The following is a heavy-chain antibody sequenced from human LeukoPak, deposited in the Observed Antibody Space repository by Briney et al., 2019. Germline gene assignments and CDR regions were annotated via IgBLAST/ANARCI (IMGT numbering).Heavy chain of an antibody. Sequence: GGSLRLPCAASGFTFSSYPMHWVRQAPGKGLEWVAVVSDDGNKKFDADFVKGRFTISRDNSKNTLYLQMNSLRGEDTAVYYCARGQILLEGYFYYMDVWGEGTTVTVSS. CDR3: ARGQILLEGYFYYMDV. D-gene: IGHD3-3*02. CDR2: VSDDGNKK. V-gene: IGHV3-30-3*01. J-gene: IGHJ6*03. CDR1: GFTFSSYP.